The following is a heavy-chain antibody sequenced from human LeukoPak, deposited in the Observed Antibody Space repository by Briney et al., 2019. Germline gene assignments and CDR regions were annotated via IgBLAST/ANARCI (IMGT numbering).Heavy chain of an antibody. CDR3: ARLENYYDSSGYYSANFDY. CDR2: IYYGGST. D-gene: IGHD3-22*01. V-gene: IGHV4-30-4*01. J-gene: IGHJ4*02. CDR1: GGSISSGDYY. Sequence: PSETLSLTCTVSGGSISSGDYYWSWIRQPPGKGLEWIGYIYYGGSTYYNPSLKSRVTISVDTSKNQFSLKLSSVTAADTAVYYCARLENYYDSSGYYSANFDYWGQGTLVTVSS.